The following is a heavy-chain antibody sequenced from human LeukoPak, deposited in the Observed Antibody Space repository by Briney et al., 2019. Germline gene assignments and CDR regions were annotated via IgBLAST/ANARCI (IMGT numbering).Heavy chain of an antibody. CDR2: IIPIFGTA. J-gene: IGHJ5*02. CDR3: ASSNPALRFFNELNWFDP. CDR1: GGTFSSYA. Sequence: SVKASCKASGGTFSSYAISWVRQAPGQGLEWMGGIIPIFGTANYAQKFQGRVTITTDESTSTAYMELSSLRSEDTAVYYCASSNPALRFFNELNWFDPWGRGTLVTVSS. D-gene: IGHD3-3*01. V-gene: IGHV1-69*05.